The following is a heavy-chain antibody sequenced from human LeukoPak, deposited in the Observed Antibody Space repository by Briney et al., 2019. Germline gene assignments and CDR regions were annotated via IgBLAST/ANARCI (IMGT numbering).Heavy chain of an antibody. V-gene: IGHV4-59*08. CDR1: GGSISSYY. Sequence: SETLSLTCTVSGGSISSYYWSWIRQPPGKGLEWIGYIYYSGSTNYNPSLKSRVTISVDTSNNQFSLKLSSVTAADTAVYYCARHSDPYYDILTGYYSGLSVGDWGQGTLVTVSS. CDR3: ARHSDPYYDILTGYYSGLSVGD. CDR2: IYYSGST. J-gene: IGHJ4*02. D-gene: IGHD3-9*01.